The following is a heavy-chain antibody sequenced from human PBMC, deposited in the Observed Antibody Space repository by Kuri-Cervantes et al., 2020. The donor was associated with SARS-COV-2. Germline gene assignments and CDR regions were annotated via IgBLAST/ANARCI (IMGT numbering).Heavy chain of an antibody. J-gene: IGHJ4*02. D-gene: IGHD3-3*01. CDR3: ARDGRRITIFGVVIITFDY. V-gene: IGHV3-33*08. CDR2: IWYDGSNK. Sequence: GESLKISCAASGFSFSSYGMHWVRQAPGKGLEWVAVIWYDGSNKYYADSVKGRFTISRDNSKNTLYLQMNSLRAEDTAVYYCARDGRRITIFGVVIITFDYWGQGILVTVSS. CDR1: GFSFSSYG.